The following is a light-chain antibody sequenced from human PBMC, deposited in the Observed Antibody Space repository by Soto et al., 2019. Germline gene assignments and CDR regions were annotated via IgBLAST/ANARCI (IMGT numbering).Light chain of an antibody. CDR3: CSYAGSSTLV. CDR1: SSDVGSYNL. J-gene: IGLJ2*01. Sequence: QSVLTQPASVSGSPGQSITISCTGTSSDVGSYNLVTWYQQHPGKAPKLMIYEVSKRPSGVSNRFSGSKSGNTASLTISGFQAEDEADYDCCSYAGSSTLVFGGGTKLTVL. CDR2: EVS. V-gene: IGLV2-23*02.